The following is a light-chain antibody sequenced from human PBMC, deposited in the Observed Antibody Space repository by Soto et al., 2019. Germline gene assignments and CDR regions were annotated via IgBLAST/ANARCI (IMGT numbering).Light chain of an antibody. CDR3: QVWDSSSAHPGV. CDR1: NIGSKS. V-gene: IGLV3-21*04. CDR2: YDS. Sequence: SYELTQPPSVSVAPGKTARITCGGNNIGSKSGHWYQQKPGQAPVLVIYYDSDRPSGIPERFSGSNSGNTATLTISRVEAGDESDYYCQVWDSSSAHPGVFGTGTKLTVL. J-gene: IGLJ1*01.